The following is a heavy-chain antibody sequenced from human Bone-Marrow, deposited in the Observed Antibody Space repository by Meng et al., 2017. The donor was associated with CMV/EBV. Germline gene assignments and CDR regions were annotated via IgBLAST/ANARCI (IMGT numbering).Heavy chain of an antibody. Sequence: GESLKISCAASGFTFSSYSMNWVRQAPGKGLEWVSSISSSSSYIYYADSVKGRFTISRDNAKNSLYLQMNSLRAEDTAVYYCARSSGYYYTDYWGQGTLVTSPQ. J-gene: IGHJ4*02. CDR1: GFTFSSYS. CDR3: ARSSGYYYTDY. CDR2: ISSSSSYI. V-gene: IGHV3-21*01. D-gene: IGHD3-3*01.